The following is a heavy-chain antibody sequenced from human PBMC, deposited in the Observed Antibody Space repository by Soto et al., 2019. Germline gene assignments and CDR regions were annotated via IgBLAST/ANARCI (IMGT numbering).Heavy chain of an antibody. Sequence: PGGSLRLSCAASGFTFSSYAMSWVRQAPGKGLEWVSAISGSGGSTYYADSVKGRFTISRDNSKNTLYLQMNSLRAEDTAVYYCALLGGDDSSGYYKRLDYWGQGTLVTVSS. CDR3: ALLGGDDSSGYYKRLDY. V-gene: IGHV3-23*01. D-gene: IGHD3-22*01. CDR2: ISGSGGST. CDR1: GFTFSSYA. J-gene: IGHJ4*02.